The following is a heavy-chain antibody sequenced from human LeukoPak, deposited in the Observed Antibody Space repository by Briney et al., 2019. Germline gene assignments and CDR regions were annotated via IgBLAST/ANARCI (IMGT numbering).Heavy chain of an antibody. Sequence: ASVKVSCKASGYTLTRYYLHWVRQAPGQGLEWMGIIFPSSGNTNYAQKFQGRVTIPRDMSTSTVYMEMSKPSPEDTAVYYCVREFSGGYFDYWGRGTLVTVSS. CDR2: IFPSSGNT. D-gene: IGHD3-10*01. CDR1: GYTLTRYY. V-gene: IGHV1-46*01. CDR3: VREFSGGYFDY. J-gene: IGHJ4*02.